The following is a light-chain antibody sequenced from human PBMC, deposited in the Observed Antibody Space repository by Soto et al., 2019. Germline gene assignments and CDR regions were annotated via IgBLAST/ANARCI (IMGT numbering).Light chain of an antibody. CDR1: QDIGHN. CDR3: QQNDNLPSYT. Sequence: DIQMTQSPSSLSASVGDRVTITCQASQDIGHNINWYQQKPEKDPNLLIYDASNLETWVPSRLSGGGTGRGFTYTSSTLQYEDIAKYDLQQNDNLPSYTVGQVNKLYIK. V-gene: IGKV1-33*01. CDR2: DAS. J-gene: IGKJ2*01.